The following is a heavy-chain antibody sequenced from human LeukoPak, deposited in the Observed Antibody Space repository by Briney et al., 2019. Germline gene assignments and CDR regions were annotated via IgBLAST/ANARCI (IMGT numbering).Heavy chain of an antibody. CDR2: IWYDGSIK. CDR1: GFTFSSYG. D-gene: IGHD3-22*01. Sequence: GGSLRLSCAASGFTFSSYGMHWVRQAPGKGLEWVAVIWYDGSIKYYADSVKGRFTISRDNSKNTLYLQMNSLRAEDTAVYYCAREVVVIIKDAFDIWGQGTVVTVSS. CDR3: AREVVVIIKDAFDI. V-gene: IGHV3-33*01. J-gene: IGHJ3*02.